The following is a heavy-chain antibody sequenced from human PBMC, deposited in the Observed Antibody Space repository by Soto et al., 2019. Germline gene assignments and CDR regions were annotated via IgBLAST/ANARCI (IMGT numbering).Heavy chain of an antibody. J-gene: IGHJ5*02. CDR2: ISSSGSTI. CDR1: GFTFSRKG. CDR3: ARIRYYDSGSSINWFDP. D-gene: IGHD3-10*01. Sequence: GGAPRPSCAASGFTFSRKGMHWVHQAPGEGLEWVSYISSSGSTIYYADSVKGRFTISRDNAKNSLYLQMNSLRAEDTAVYYCARIRYYDSGSSINWFDPWGQGTLVTVSS. V-gene: IGHV3-48*04.